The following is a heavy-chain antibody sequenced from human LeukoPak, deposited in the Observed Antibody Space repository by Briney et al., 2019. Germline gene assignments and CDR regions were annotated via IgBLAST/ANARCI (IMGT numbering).Heavy chain of an antibody. V-gene: IGHV3-30-3*01. CDR2: ISYDGSNK. CDR1: ECTFSSYW. Sequence: GSLRLSCAASECTFSSYWMSWVRQAPGKGLEWVAVISYDGSNKYYADSVKGRFTISRDNSKNTLYLQMNSLRAEDTAVYYCARDLIAGVGYRNARFDYWGQGTLVVVSS. D-gene: IGHD5-24*01. CDR3: ARDLIAGVGYRNARFDY. J-gene: IGHJ4*02.